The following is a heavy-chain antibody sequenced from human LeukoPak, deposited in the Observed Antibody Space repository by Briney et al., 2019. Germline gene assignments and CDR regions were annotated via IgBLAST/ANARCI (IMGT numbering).Heavy chain of an antibody. V-gene: IGHV3-23*01. CDR3: AKRRYDTSSLDWFDP. CDR2: ISGNGANT. J-gene: IGHJ5*02. Sequence: GXXLRLSCAASGFTFSSYGMRWVRQAPGKGLEWGSTISGNGANTYYADSVKGRFTISRDNSKSTLYLQMNSLKVEDAAVYYCAKRRYDTSSLDWFDPWGQGTLVTVSS. CDR1: GFTFSSYG. D-gene: IGHD6-13*01.